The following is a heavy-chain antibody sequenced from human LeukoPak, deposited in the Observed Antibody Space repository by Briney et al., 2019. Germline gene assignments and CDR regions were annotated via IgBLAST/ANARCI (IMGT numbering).Heavy chain of an antibody. CDR3: AKILWDCSSTSCLDAFDI. CDR2: IIPIYDTT. Sequence: SVKVSCKASGGSFASYAINWVRQAPGQGLEWMGGIIPIYDTTNYAHKFQGRVTITADESTSTAYMELSSLRSEDTAVYYCAKILWDCSSTSCLDAFDIWGQGTMVTVSS. V-gene: IGHV1-69*13. D-gene: IGHD2-2*01. J-gene: IGHJ3*02. CDR1: GGSFASYA.